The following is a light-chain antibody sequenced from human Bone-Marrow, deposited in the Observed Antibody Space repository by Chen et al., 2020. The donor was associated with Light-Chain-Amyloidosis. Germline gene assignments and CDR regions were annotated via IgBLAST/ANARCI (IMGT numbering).Light chain of an antibody. CDR2: DDS. Sequence: YVLTQPSSVSEAPGQTATIAWGGNNIGSTSVHRYQQTPGQAPLLVVYDDSDRPSGIPERLSGSNSGNTATLTISRVEAGDEADYYCQVWDRSSDRPVCGGGTKLTVL. J-gene: IGLJ3*02. V-gene: IGLV3-21*02. CDR1: NIGSTS. CDR3: QVWDRSSDRPV.